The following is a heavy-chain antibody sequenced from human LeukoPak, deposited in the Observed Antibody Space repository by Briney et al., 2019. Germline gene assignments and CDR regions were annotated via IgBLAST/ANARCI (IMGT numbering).Heavy chain of an antibody. D-gene: IGHD6-19*01. J-gene: IGHJ5*02. CDR1: ADSISSYY. CDR2: VYYRGNT. V-gene: IGHV4-59*08. CDR3: ARHVRGSVASPWFHP. Sequence: SETLSLTYSVSADSISSYYWSWIRQPPGKGLEWIGYVYYRGNTKYNSSLKSRVTIEVDTSKNQFSLNVTSVTAADTPVYYCARHVRGSVASPWFHPWGEGALVTVST.